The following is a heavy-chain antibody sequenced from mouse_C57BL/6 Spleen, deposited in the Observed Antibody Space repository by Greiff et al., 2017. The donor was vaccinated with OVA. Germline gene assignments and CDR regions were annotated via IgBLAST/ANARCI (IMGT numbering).Heavy chain of an antibody. CDR2: INPSNGGT. Sequence: VQLQQPGTELVKPGASVKLSCKASGYTFTSYWMPWVMQRPGQGLEWIGNINPSNGGTNYNEKFKSKATLTVDKSSSTAYMQLSSLTSEDSAVYYCAREDYYDYWFAYWGQGTLVTVSA. CDR3: AREDYYDYWFAY. CDR1: GYTFTSYW. D-gene: IGHD2-4*01. J-gene: IGHJ3*01. V-gene: IGHV1-53*01.